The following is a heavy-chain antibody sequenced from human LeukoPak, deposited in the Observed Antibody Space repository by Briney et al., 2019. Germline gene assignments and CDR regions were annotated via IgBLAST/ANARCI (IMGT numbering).Heavy chain of an antibody. Sequence: ASVKVSCKASGGTFISYAISWVRQAPGQGLEWMGGIIPIFGTANYAQKFQGRVTITADESTSTAYMELSSLRSEDTAVYYCARVPVDTAMAYYFDYWGQGTLVTVSS. CDR2: IIPIFGTA. D-gene: IGHD5-18*01. V-gene: IGHV1-69*13. CDR3: ARVPVDTAMAYYFDY. CDR1: GGTFISYA. J-gene: IGHJ4*02.